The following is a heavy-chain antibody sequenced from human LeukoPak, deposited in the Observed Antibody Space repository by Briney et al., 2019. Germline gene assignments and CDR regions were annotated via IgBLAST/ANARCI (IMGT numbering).Heavy chain of an antibody. CDR3: ARAADIVATVNFDY. D-gene: IGHD5-12*01. CDR2: IYYSGST. J-gene: IGHJ4*02. CDR1: GGSISSYY. Sequence: SETLSLTCTVSGGSISSYYWSWIRQPPGKGLEWIGYIYYSGSTNYNPSLKSRVTISVDTSKNQFSLKLSSVTAADTAVYYCARAADIVATVNFDYWGQGTLVTVSS. V-gene: IGHV4-59*01.